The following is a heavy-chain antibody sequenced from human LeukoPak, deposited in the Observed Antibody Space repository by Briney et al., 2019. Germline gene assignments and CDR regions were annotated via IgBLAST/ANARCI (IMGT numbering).Heavy chain of an antibody. CDR3: ARAYYDFWSGYYGY. J-gene: IGHJ4*02. V-gene: IGHV3-7*01. D-gene: IGHD3-3*01. CDR2: IKQDGSEK. CDR1: GFTFLPYS. Sequence: GGSLRLSCADSGFTFLPYSMSWVRQAPGKGLEWVANIKQDGSEKYYVDSVKGRFTISRDNAKNSLYLQMNSLRAEDTAVYYCARAYYDFWSGYYGYWGQGTLVTVSS.